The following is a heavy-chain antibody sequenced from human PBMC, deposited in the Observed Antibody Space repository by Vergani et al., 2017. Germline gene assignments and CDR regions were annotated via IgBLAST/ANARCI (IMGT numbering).Heavy chain of an antibody. CDR2: IYYSGST. V-gene: IGHV4-59*01. D-gene: IGHD2-2*01. J-gene: IGHJ3*02. CDR1: GGSISSYY. CDR3: ARLGYCSSTSCPGDAFDI. Sequence: QVQLQESGPGLVKPSETLSPTCTVSGGSISSYYWSWIRQPPGKGLEWIGYIYYSGSTNYNPSLKSRVTISVDTSKNQFSLKLSSVTAADTAVYYCARLGYCSSTSCPGDAFDIWGQGTMVTVSS.